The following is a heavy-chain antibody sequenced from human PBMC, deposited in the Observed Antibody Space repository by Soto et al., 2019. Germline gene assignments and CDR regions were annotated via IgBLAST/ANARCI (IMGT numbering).Heavy chain of an antibody. CDR2: ISYDGSFV. D-gene: IGHD1-1*01. J-gene: IGHJ6*02. Sequence: PXGSLRLSCVVSGLTFSDYGFHWVRQAPGKGLDWVAAISYDGSFVYYADSVRGRFTISRDNSRNTLDLQMNTLRHEDTAVYYCAKERGRNRNFAMDAWGQGTSVTVSS. CDR1: GLTFSDYG. V-gene: IGHV3-30*18. CDR3: AKERGRNRNFAMDA.